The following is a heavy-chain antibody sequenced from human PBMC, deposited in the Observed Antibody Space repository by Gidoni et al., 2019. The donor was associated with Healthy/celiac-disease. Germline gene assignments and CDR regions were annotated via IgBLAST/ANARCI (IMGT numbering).Heavy chain of an antibody. J-gene: IGHJ6*02. CDR2: ISGSGGST. CDR3: AKGPLVGATGYYGMDV. Sequence: EVQLLESGGGLVQPGGALRLSCAASGFTFGTYAMSWVRQAPGKGLGWVSAISGSGGSTYYADSVKGRFTISSDNSKNTLYLQMNSLRAEDTAVYYCAKGPLVGATGYYGMDVWGQGTTVTVSS. CDR1: GFTFGTYA. V-gene: IGHV3-23*01. D-gene: IGHD1-26*01.